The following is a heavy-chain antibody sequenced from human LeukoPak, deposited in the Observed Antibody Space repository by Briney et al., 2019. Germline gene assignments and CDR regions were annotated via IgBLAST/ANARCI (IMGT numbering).Heavy chain of an antibody. Sequence: GSLRLSCAASGFTFGSYAMHWVRQAPGKGLEWVAVISYDGSNKYYADSVKGRFTISRDNSKNTLYLQMNSLRAEDTAVYYCARDRDSSGLNWGQGTLVTVSS. D-gene: IGHD6-19*01. CDR1: GFTFGSYA. CDR3: ARDRDSSGLN. CDR2: ISYDGSNK. J-gene: IGHJ1*01. V-gene: IGHV3-30*04.